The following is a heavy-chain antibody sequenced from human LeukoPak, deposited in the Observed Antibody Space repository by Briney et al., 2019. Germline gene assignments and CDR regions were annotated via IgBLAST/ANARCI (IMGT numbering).Heavy chain of an antibody. CDR3: ARATGSVAAAGIWERGTPNYYYYMDV. Sequence: GGSLRLSCAASGFTFSSYSMNWVRQAPGKGLEWDSSISSSSSYIYYADSVKGRFTISRDNAKNSLYLQMNSLRAEDTAVYYCARATGSVAAAGIWERGTPNYYYYMDVWGKGTTVTVSS. V-gene: IGHV3-21*01. D-gene: IGHD6-13*01. J-gene: IGHJ6*03. CDR2: ISSSSSYI. CDR1: GFTFSSYS.